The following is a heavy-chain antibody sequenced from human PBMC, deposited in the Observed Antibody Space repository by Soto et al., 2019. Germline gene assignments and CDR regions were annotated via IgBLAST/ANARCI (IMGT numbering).Heavy chain of an antibody. CDR2: IDTSYSYS. J-gene: IGHJ6*02. D-gene: IGHD2-15*01. V-gene: IGHV5-10-1*01. Sequence: PGESLKISCKGSGYSFTKYWIIWVRQVPGEGLEWMGRIDTSYSYSHYSPSFQGHVTISVDKSISTAYLQWSSLKASDTAMYYCARYCSSSSCSQLYAMDVWGQGTTVTVSS. CDR3: ARYCSSSSCSQLYAMDV. CDR1: GYSFTKYW.